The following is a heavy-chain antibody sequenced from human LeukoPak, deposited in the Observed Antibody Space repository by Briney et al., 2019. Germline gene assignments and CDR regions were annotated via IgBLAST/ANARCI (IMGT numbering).Heavy chain of an antibody. CDR3: ARGGYSGYGLYAWFDP. V-gene: IGHV3-30*04. CDR1: GFTFSSYA. D-gene: IGHD5-12*01. Sequence: GGSLRLSCAASGFTFSSYAMHWVRQAPGKGLEWVAVISYDGSNKYYADSVKGRLTISRDNSKNTLYLQMNSLRAEDTAVYYCARGGYSGYGLYAWFDPWGQGTLVTVSS. CDR2: ISYDGSNK. J-gene: IGHJ5*02.